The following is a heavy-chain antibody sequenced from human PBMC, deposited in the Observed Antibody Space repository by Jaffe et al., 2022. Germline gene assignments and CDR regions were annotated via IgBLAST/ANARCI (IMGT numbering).Heavy chain of an antibody. Sequence: QVQLQESGPGLVKPSETLSLTCAVSGYSISSGYYWGWIRQPPGKGLEWIGSIYHSGSTYYNPSLKSRVTISVDTSKNQFSLKLSSVTAADTAVYYCARDPIGLAAAGFFDYWGQGTLVTVSS. CDR2: IYHSGST. CDR1: GYSISSGYY. D-gene: IGHD6-13*01. CDR3: ARDPIGLAAAGFFDY. V-gene: IGHV4-38-2*02. J-gene: IGHJ4*02.